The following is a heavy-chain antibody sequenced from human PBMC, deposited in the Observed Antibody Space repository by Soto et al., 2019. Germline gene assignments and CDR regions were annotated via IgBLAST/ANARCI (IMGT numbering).Heavy chain of an antibody. CDR2: ISWNSGSI. CDR3: AKNIHLIVVVLSATNYYYYRDV. J-gene: IGHJ6*03. Sequence: EVQLVESGGGLVQPGRSLRLSCAASGFTFDDYAMHWVRQAPGKGLEWVSGISWNSGSIGYADSVKGRFTISRDNAKNSLYLRMNSLRAEDTALYYCAKNIHLIVVVLSATNYYYYRDVWGKGSTVTVSS. D-gene: IGHD2-2*01. V-gene: IGHV3-9*01. CDR1: GFTFDDYA.